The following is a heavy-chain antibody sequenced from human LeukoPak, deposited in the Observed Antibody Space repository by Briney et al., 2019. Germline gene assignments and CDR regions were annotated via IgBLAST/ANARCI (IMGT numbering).Heavy chain of an antibody. Sequence: GASVKVSCKASGYTFTGYYMHWVRQAPGPGLEWMGWINPNSGGTNYAQKFQGRVTMTRDTSISTAYMELSRLRSDDTAVYYCAREWRIAAAGTIDPWGQGTLVTVSS. D-gene: IGHD6-13*01. CDR3: AREWRIAAAGTIDP. V-gene: IGHV1-2*02. CDR2: INPNSGGT. CDR1: GYTFTGYY. J-gene: IGHJ5*02.